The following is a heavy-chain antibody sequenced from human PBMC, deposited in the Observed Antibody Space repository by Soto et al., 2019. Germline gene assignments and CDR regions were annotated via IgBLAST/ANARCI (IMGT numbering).Heavy chain of an antibody. CDR2: IYTSGST. Sequence: PSETLSLTCTVSGGSISSYYWSWIRQPAGKGLEWIGRIYTSGSTNYNPSLKSRVTMSVDTSKNQFSLKLSSVTAADTAVYYCARDSIGVGLVSRYYFDYWGQGTLVTVSS. V-gene: IGHV4-4*07. J-gene: IGHJ4*02. CDR1: GGSISSYY. CDR3: ARDSIGVGLVSRYYFDY. D-gene: IGHD6-19*01.